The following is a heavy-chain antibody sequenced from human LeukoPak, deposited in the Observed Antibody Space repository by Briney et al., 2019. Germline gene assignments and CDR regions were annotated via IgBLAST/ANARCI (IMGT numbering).Heavy chain of an antibody. V-gene: IGHV1-69*05. D-gene: IGHD3-10*01. J-gene: IGHJ4*02. CDR3: ARARYGSGSYPLGY. Sequence: ASVKVSCKASGGTFTSYAISWVRQAPGPGLGWMGRIIPIFGTANYAQKFQGRVTITTDESTSTAYMELSSLRSENTAVYSGARARYGSGSYPLGYWGQGTLVTVSS. CDR2: IIPIFGTA. CDR1: GGTFTSYA.